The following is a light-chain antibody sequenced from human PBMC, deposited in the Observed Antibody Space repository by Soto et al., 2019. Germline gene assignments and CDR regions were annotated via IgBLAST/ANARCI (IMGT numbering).Light chain of an antibody. CDR3: QQYNSYSRT. Sequence: DIQMTQSPSTLSASVVAIVTITWRASQSISSWLAWYQQKPGKAPKLLIYDASSLERGVPSRFSGSGSGTEFTLTISSLQPDDFATYYCQQYNSYSRTFGQGTKVDIK. V-gene: IGKV1-5*01. J-gene: IGKJ1*01. CDR2: DAS. CDR1: QSISSW.